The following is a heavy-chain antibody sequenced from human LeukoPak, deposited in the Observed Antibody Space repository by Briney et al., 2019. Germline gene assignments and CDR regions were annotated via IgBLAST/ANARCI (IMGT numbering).Heavy chain of an antibody. D-gene: IGHD2-2*01. V-gene: IGHV4-34*01. CDR2: INHSGST. J-gene: IGHJ4*02. Sequence: SETLSLTCAVYGGFFSGYYWRWIRQPPGKGLEWIGEINHSGSTNYNPSRKSRVTISVDTSKNQFSLKLSSVTAADTAVYYCARGGVADIVVVPAAMRDRGYFHYWAQGTLVSVSS. CDR3: ARGGVADIVVVPAAMRDRGYFHY. CDR1: GGFFSGYY.